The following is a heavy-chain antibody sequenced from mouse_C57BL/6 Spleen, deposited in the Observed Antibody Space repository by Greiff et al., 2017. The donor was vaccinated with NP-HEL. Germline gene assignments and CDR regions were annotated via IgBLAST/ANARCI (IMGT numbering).Heavy chain of an antibody. CDR3: ARPITTVVARYFDV. D-gene: IGHD1-1*01. J-gene: IGHJ1*03. CDR2: IYPRSGNT. CDR1: GYTFTSYG. Sequence: QVQLQQSGAELARPGASVKLSCKASGYTFTSYGISWVKQRTGQGLEWIGEIYPRSGNTYYNEKFKGKATLTADKSSSTAYMELRSLTSEDSAVYFCARPITTVVARYFDVWGTGTTVTVSS. V-gene: IGHV1-81*01.